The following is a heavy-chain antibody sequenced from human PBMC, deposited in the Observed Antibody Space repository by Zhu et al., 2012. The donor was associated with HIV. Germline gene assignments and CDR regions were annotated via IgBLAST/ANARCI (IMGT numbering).Heavy chain of an antibody. D-gene: IGHD3-9*01. CDR1: GYSISSSNW. V-gene: IGHV4-28*01. CDR2: MSYSGST. J-gene: IGHJ6*03. CDR3: ARIREDTLTGYYYYYMDV. Sequence: QVQLQESGPGLVKPSDTLSLTCAVSGYSISSSNWWGWIRQPPGKGLEWIAYMSYSGSTYYNVSLKSRVTMSVDTSKNQFSLKLRSVTAVDTAVYYCARIREDTLTGYYYYYMDVWGKGTTVTVSS.